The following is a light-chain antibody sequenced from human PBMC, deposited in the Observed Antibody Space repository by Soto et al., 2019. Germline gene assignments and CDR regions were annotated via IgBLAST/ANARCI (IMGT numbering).Light chain of an antibody. V-gene: IGKV1-39*01. CDR3: QRSFSTPLT. CDR1: QSISSY. J-gene: IGKJ4*01. CDR2: AAS. Sequence: DIPMTPSPSSLSASVGDRVTITCRASQSISSYLHWYQQKPGKAPKLLIYAASSLQSGVPSRFSGSGSGTDFTLTISSLQPEDFATYYCQRSFSTPLTVGGGTKVEIK.